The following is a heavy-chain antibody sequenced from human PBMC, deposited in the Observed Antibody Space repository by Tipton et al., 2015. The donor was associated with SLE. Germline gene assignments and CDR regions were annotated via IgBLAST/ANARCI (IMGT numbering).Heavy chain of an antibody. CDR3: AREGALRFLESHY. V-gene: IGHV1-69*06. Sequence: SGAEVKKPGSSVKVSRKASGGTFSSYTISWVRQAPGQGLEWMGGIIPIFGTANYAQKFQGRVTITADKSTSTAYMELSSLRSEDTAVYYCAREGALRFLESHYWGQGTLVTVSS. J-gene: IGHJ4*02. CDR1: GGTFSSYT. D-gene: IGHD3-3*01. CDR2: IIPIFGTA.